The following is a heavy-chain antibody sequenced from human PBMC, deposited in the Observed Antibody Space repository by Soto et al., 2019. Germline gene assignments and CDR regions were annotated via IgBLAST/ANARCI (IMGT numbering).Heavy chain of an antibody. Sequence: QITLKESGPTLVKPTQTLTLTCTFSGFALSTSGVGVGWIRQPPGKALEWLALIYWDDDKRYSPSLKSRLTITKDTSKNQVVLTMTNMDPVDTATYYCAHRGDYPTLEENWFDPWGQGTLVTVSS. CDR2: IYWDDDK. D-gene: IGHD4-17*01. V-gene: IGHV2-5*02. J-gene: IGHJ5*02. CDR1: GFALSTSGVG. CDR3: AHRGDYPTLEENWFDP.